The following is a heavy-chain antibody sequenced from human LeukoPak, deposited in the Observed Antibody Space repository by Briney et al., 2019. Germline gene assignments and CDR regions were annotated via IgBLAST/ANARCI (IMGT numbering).Heavy chain of an antibody. CDR1: GFTFSSYW. D-gene: IGHD3-22*01. J-gene: IGHJ4*02. Sequence: GGSLRLSCAASGFTFSSYWMSWVRQAPGKGLEWVSGISGSGDNTYYADSVKGRFTISRDNSKNTLYVQVNSLGTEDTAAYYCAKGSYYDSSGSFYFDYWGQGTLVTVSS. CDR2: ISGSGDNT. CDR3: AKGSYYDSSGSFYFDY. V-gene: IGHV3-23*01.